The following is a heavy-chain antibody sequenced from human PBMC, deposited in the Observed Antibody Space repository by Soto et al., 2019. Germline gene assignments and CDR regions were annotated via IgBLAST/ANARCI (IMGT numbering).Heavy chain of an antibody. CDR3: ARDHEADNYYYGMDV. V-gene: IGHV4-31*03. CDR1: GGSLSSGGYY. Sequence: SETLSLTCTVSGGSLSSGGYYWSWIRQHPGKGLEWIGYIYYSGSTYYNPSLKSRVTISVDTSKNQFSLKLSSVTAADTAVYYCARDHEADNYYYGMDVWGQGTTVTVSS. J-gene: IGHJ6*02. D-gene: IGHD2-15*01. CDR2: IYYSGST.